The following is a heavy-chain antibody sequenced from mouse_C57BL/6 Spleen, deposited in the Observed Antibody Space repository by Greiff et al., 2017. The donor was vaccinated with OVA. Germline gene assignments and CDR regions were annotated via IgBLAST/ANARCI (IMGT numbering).Heavy chain of an antibody. J-gene: IGHJ2*01. Sequence: QVQLQQPGAELVMPGASVKLSCKASGYTFTSYWMHWVKQRPGQGLEWIGEIDPSDSYTNYNQKFKGKSTLTVAKSSSTASMQLSSLTSADSSVYYCALDSSGHSYFDYWGQGTTLTVSS. CDR1: GYTFTSYW. CDR2: IDPSDSYT. CDR3: ALDSSGHSYFDY. V-gene: IGHV1-69*01. D-gene: IGHD3-2*02.